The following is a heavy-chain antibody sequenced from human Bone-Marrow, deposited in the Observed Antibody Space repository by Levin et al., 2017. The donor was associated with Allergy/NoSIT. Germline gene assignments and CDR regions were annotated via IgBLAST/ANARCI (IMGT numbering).Heavy chain of an antibody. CDR3: ARGPYGNYYGGL. V-gene: IGHV1-69*13. D-gene: IGHD3-22*01. CDR2: IISAFGAT. J-gene: IGHJ4*02. CDR1: GVTFSSDG. Sequence: SVKVSCKAYGVTFSSDGFSWVRQAPGQGLEWMGGIISAFGATTYAQSFQGRLTITADDLTTTVFMELSNLTAADTAVYYCARGPYGNYYGGLWGQGTLVIVSS.